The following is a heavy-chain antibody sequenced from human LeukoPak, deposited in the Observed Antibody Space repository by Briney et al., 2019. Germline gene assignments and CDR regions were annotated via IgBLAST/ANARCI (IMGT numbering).Heavy chain of an antibody. CDR1: GFTFSSYP. CDR2: ISGSGGST. Sequence: HPGGSLRLSCAASGFTFSSYPVGWVRRAPGKGLEWVSGISGSGGSTYYADSVQGRFTISRDNSKNTLYLQMNSLRAEDTAVYYCAKAFDYGGNRPPYYFDYWGQGTLVTVSS. D-gene: IGHD4-23*01. V-gene: IGHV3-23*01. CDR3: AKAFDYGGNRPPYYFDY. J-gene: IGHJ4*02.